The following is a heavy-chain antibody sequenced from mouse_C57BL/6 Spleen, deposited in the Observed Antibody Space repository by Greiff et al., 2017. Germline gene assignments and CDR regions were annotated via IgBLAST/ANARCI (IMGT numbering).Heavy chain of an antibody. CDR2: IYPGDGDT. CDR1: GYAFSSYW. Sequence: QVQLQQSGAELVKPGASVKISCKASGYAFSSYWMNWVKQRPGKGLEWIGQIYPGDGDTNYNGKFKGKATLTADKSSSTAYMQLGSLTSEDSAVYFCARSKANWVFFDYWGQGTTLTVSS. J-gene: IGHJ2*01. D-gene: IGHD4-1*01. V-gene: IGHV1-80*01. CDR3: ARSKANWVFFDY.